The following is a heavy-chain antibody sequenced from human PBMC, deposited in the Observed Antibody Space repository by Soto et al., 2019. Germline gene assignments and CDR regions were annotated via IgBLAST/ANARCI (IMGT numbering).Heavy chain of an antibody. CDR3: AKCMQAYWNYDALHF. CDR2: ITGSGGIT. V-gene: IGHV3-23*01. D-gene: IGHD1-7*01. J-gene: IGHJ3*01. CDR1: GFTFSSYS. Sequence: GGSLRLSCAASGFTFSSYSMTWVRQAPGKGLEWVAHITGSGGITYYADSVKGRFTISRDTSRNTLYLQMNSLRVEDTALYYCAKCMQAYWNYDALHFWGQGTMVTVSS.